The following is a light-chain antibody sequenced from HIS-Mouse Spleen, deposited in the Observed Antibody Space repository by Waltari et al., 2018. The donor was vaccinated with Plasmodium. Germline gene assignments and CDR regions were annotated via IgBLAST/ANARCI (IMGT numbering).Light chain of an antibody. CDR1: KSGYTY. V-gene: IGLV3-1*01. CDR2: QDS. Sequence: SSELTQPPSVSVSPGQTASIPCSGDKSGYTYACWYQQKPGQSPVLVIYQDSNRPSGIPERFSGSNSGNTATLTISGTQAMDEADYYCQAWDSSTVVFGGGTKLTVL. J-gene: IGLJ2*01. CDR3: QAWDSSTVV.